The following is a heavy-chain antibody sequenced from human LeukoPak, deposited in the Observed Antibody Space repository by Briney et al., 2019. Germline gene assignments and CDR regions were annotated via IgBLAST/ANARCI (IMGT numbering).Heavy chain of an antibody. J-gene: IGHJ4*02. V-gene: IGHV3-74*01. CDR2: STSDGKIT. CDR3: ARDHHDFWSGYPNY. D-gene: IGHD3-3*01. CDR1: GFTLGRYW. Sequence: PGGSLRLSCAASGFTLGRYWMHWFRQAPGTGLVWVARSTSDGKITDYADSVRGRFTTSRDNTKNTVYLQMRSLRAEDTGVYYCARDHHDFWSGYPNYWGQGTLVIVSS.